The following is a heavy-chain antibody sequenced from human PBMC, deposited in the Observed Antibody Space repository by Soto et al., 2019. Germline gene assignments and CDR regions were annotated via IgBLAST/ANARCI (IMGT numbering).Heavy chain of an antibody. V-gene: IGHV3-23*01. J-gene: IGHJ5*02. CDR3: AKALDIVVVPREDP. Sequence: PGGSLRLSCATSGFTFSSYAMSWVRQAPGKGLEWVSAISGSGGSTYYADSVKGRFTISRDNSKNTLYLQMNSLRAEDTAVYYCAKALDIVVVPREDPWGQGTLVTVSS. D-gene: IGHD2-2*01. CDR1: GFTFSSYA. CDR2: ISGSGGST.